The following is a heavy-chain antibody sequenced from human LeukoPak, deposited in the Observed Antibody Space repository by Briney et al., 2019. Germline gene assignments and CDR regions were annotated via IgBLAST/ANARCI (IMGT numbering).Heavy chain of an antibody. CDR1: GGSIGSHY. J-gene: IGHJ3*02. D-gene: IGHD3-22*01. CDR2: IYYSGTT. CDR3: ARDYYDSRGEAFDI. V-gene: IGHV4-59*11. Sequence: SETLSLTCTVSGGSIGSHYWSWIRQPPGEGLEWIGYIYYSGTTSYNPSLKSRVTISVDTSKNQFSLKLSSVTAADTAVHYCARDYYDSRGEAFDIWGLGTMVTVSS.